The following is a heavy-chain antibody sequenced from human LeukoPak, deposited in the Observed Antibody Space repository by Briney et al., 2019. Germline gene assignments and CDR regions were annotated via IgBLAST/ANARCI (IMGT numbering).Heavy chain of an antibody. CDR1: GFTFSSYG. J-gene: IGHJ4*02. CDR3: ARDRRNLGFDY. V-gene: IGHV3-33*01. Sequence: SGGSLRLSCAASGFTFSSYGMHWVRRAPGKGLEWVAVIWYDGSNKYYADSVKGRFTISRDNSKNTLYLQMNSLRAEDTAVYYCARDRRNLGFDYWGQGTLVTVSS. CDR2: IWYDGSNK.